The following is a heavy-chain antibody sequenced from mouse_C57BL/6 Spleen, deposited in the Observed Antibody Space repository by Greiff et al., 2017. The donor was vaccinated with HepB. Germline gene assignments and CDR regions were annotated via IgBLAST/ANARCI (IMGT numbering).Heavy chain of an antibody. J-gene: IGHJ3*01. CDR3: ARELGWFAY. V-gene: IGHV1-69*01. D-gene: IGHD4-1*01. CDR2: IDPSDSYT. Sequence: QVQLKQPGAELVMPGASVKLSCKASGYTFTSYWMHWVKQRPGQGLEWIGEIDPSDSYTNYNQKFKGKSTLTVDKSSSTAYMQLSSLTSEDSAVYYCARELGWFAYWGQGTLVTVSA. CDR1: GYTFTSYW.